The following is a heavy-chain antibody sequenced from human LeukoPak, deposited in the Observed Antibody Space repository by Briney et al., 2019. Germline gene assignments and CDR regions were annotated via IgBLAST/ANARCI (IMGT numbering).Heavy chain of an antibody. Sequence: GGSLRLSCAASGFTFSGSAMHWVRQASGKGLEWVGRIRSKANSYATAYAASVKGRFTISRDDSKNTAYLQMNSLRAEDTAVYFCAKVPPSGSYCPTDWGLGTLVAVSS. D-gene: IGHD3-10*01. CDR1: GFTFSGSA. J-gene: IGHJ4*02. CDR3: AKVPPSGSYCPTD. V-gene: IGHV3-73*01. CDR2: IRSKANSYAT.